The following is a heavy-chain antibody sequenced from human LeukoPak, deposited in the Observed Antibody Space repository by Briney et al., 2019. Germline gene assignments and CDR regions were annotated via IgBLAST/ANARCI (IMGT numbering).Heavy chain of an antibody. D-gene: IGHD6-19*01. CDR3: ARASRGSSGSYYYYYGMDV. CDR1: GFTFSSYW. Sequence: GGSLRLSCAASGFTFSSYWMHWVRQAPGKGLVWVSRINSDGSSTSYADSVRGRFTISRDNAKNTLYLQMNSLRAEDTAVYYCARASRGSSGSYYYYYGMDVWGQGTTVTVSS. CDR2: INSDGSST. J-gene: IGHJ6*02. V-gene: IGHV3-74*01.